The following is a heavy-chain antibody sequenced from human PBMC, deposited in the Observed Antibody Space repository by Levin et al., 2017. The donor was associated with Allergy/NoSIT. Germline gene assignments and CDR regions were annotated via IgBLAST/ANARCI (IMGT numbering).Heavy chain of an antibody. Sequence: GESLKISCAASGLIFSDYYMSWIRQAPGKGPEWVSYISSSGSTIYYADSVKGRFTISRDTAESALYLQMDSLRAEDTSIYYCARIMYGTDAFDVWGHGTLVTVSS. CDR1: GLIFSDYY. CDR3: ARIMYGTDAFDV. V-gene: IGHV3-11*01. D-gene: IGHD2-8*01. J-gene: IGHJ3*01. CDR2: ISSSGSTI.